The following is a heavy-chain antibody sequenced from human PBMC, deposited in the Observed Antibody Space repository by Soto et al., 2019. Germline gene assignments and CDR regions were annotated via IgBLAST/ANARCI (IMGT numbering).Heavy chain of an antibody. CDR3: ARTNSGYDRWFDP. CDR1: YGSISSYF. J-gene: IGHJ5*02. CDR2: IYDSGST. Sequence: PSETLSLTCTVSYGSISSYFWSWIRQPPGKGLEWIGYIYDSGSTNYNPSLKSRATISVDTSKNQFSLKLSSVTAADTAVYYCARTNSGYDRWFDPWGQGTLVTVSS. V-gene: IGHV4-59*01. D-gene: IGHD5-12*01.